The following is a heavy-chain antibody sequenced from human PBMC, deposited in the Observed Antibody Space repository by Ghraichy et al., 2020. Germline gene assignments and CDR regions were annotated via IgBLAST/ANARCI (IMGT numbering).Heavy chain of an antibody. CDR3: ASSYYDFWSGYPGDYYYYGMDV. CDR2: ISSSSSYI. V-gene: IGHV3-21*01. D-gene: IGHD3-3*01. CDR1: GFTFSSYS. J-gene: IGHJ6*02. Sequence: GESLKISCAASGFTFSSYSMNWVRQAPGKGLEWVSSISSSSSYIYYADSVKGRFTISRDNAKNSLYLQMNSLRAEDTAVYYCASSYYDFWSGYPGDYYYYGMDVWGQGTTVTVSS.